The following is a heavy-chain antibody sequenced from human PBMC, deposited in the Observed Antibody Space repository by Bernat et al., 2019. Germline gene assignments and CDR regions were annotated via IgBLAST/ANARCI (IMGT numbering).Heavy chain of an antibody. CDR3: ARGGRSGYCSGGSCFRIDS. CDR1: GFTFSSYV. J-gene: IGHJ4*02. V-gene: IGHV3-64*01. CDR2: ISSDGIST. D-gene: IGHD2-15*01. Sequence: EVRLVESGGGLVQPGGSLRLSCAASGFTFSSYVMYWVRQAPGVGLEYVSAISSDGISTYYSNSMKGRFTISRDNSKNTLYLQMGRLRAEDMAVYYCARGGRSGYCSGGSCFRIDSWGQGTLVTVSS.